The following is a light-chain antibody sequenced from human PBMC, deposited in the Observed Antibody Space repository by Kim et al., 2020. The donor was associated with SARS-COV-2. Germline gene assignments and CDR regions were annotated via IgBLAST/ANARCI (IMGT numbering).Light chain of an antibody. V-gene: IGKV1-17*01. Sequence: ASVGDRVTITCRASQGIRTDLAWYQQKVGKAPKRLIYAASILQSGVPSRFSGSGLGTEFTLTIDSLQSEDFATYYCLQHDSYPWTFGQGTKVDIK. CDR1: QGIRTD. CDR3: LQHDSYPWT. J-gene: IGKJ1*01. CDR2: AAS.